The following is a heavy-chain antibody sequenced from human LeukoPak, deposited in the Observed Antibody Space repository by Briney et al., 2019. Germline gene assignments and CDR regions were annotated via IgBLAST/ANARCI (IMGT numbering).Heavy chain of an antibody. CDR1: GYTFTSYD. Sequence: ASVKVSCKASGYTFTSYDINWVRQATGQGLEWMGIINPSGGSTSYAQKFQGRVTMTRDTSTSTVYMELSSLRSEDTAVYYCARSRRGGYSYGLDYWGQGTLVTVSS. CDR2: INPSGGST. CDR3: ARSRRGGYSYGLDY. J-gene: IGHJ4*02. D-gene: IGHD5-18*01. V-gene: IGHV1-46*01.